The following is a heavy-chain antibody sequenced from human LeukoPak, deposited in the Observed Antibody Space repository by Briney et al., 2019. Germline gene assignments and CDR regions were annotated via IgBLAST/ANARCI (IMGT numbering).Heavy chain of an antibody. J-gene: IGHJ4*02. V-gene: IGHV4-34*01. CDR2: INHSGST. Sequence: PSETLSLTCAVYGGSFSGYYWSWIRQPPGKGLEWIGEINHSGSTNYNPSLKSRVTISVDTSKNRFSLKLSSVTAADTAVYYCASNDSSGYPDLSHWGQGTLVTVSS. D-gene: IGHD3-22*01. CDR1: GGSFSGYY. CDR3: ASNDSSGYPDLSH.